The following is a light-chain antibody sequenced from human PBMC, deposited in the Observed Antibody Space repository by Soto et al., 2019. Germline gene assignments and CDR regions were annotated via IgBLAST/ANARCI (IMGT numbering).Light chain of an antibody. V-gene: IGKV1-5*01. Sequence: DIQMTQSPATVSASVGDRVTITCRASHNINYWLAWYQQRPGSAPKLLIYDVSTLQSGVPSRFSGSHSGTDFTLSISRLQPDDFATYYCQHYAFDAQTFGQATKVEVK. CDR1: HNINYW. J-gene: IGKJ1*01. CDR2: DVS. CDR3: QHYAFDAQT.